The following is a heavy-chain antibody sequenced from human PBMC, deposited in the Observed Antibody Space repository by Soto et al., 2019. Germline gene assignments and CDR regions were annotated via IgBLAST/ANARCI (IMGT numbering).Heavy chain of an antibody. CDR3: ATYGSGSYKPTTFDY. D-gene: IGHD3-10*01. J-gene: IGHJ4*02. V-gene: IGHV4-31*03. CDR1: GGSISSGGYY. Sequence: QVQLQESGPRLVKPSQTLSLTCTVSGGSISSGGYYWSWIRQHPGKGLGWIGYIFYSGSTYYNPSLTSRVTISVDASKNQFSLKLSSVTAADTAVYYCATYGSGSYKPTTFDYWGQGTLVTVSS. CDR2: IFYSGST.